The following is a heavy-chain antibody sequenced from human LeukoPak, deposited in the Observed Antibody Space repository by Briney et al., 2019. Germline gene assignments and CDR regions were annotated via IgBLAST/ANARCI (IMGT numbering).Heavy chain of an antibody. J-gene: IGHJ4*02. CDR3: ARAPAHADYFDY. CDR2: ISSSSSTI. CDR1: GMSLSDSA. Sequence: PGGSLTLSCAASGMSLSDSAMNWVRQAQGKGLEWVSYISSSSSTIYYADSVKGRFTISRDNARNSLYLQMNNLRAEDTAVYYCARAPAHADYFDYWGQGTLVTVSS. V-gene: IGHV3-48*04.